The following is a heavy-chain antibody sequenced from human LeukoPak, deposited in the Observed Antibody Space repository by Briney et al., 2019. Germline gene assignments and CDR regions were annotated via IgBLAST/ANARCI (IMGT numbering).Heavy chain of an antibody. CDR1: GGSISGYY. CDR2: IYYTGNT. D-gene: IGHD4-17*01. Sequence: SETLSLTCSVSGGSISGYYYTWIRQPPGKGLEWIGYIYYTGNTIYNPALKSRVTLSVDTSKNQLSLKLSSVTAADTAVYYCARYGDFTRLDYWGQGTLVTVSS. CDR3: ARYGDFTRLDY. V-gene: IGHV4-59*01. J-gene: IGHJ4*02.